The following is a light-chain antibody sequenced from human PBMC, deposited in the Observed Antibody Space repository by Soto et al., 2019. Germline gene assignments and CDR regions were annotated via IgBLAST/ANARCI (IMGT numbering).Light chain of an antibody. CDR3: QQYNNWPPLT. J-gene: IGKJ4*01. CDR2: GAS. V-gene: IGKV3-15*01. Sequence: EVVMTQSPATLSVSPGEGATLSCRARQSVSTNLAWYQQKPGQAPRLLIYGASTRATGVPARFSGSGSGTDFTLTISSLQSEDFALYYCQQYNNWPPLTFGGGTKVDIK. CDR1: QSVSTN.